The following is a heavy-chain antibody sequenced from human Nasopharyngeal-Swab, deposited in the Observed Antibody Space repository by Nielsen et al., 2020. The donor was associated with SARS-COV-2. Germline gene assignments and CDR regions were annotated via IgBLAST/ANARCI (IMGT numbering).Heavy chain of an antibody. J-gene: IGHJ6*03. D-gene: IGHD4-17*01. V-gene: IGHV3-48*04. CDR3: ARDGTTAHDYYYYKDV. Sequence: GESLKISCVASGFTLSAYTMNWVRQAPGKGLEWLSYISYTSSTIYYADSVKGRFTISRDNAKNSLYLQMNSLRAEDTAVYYCARDGTTAHDYYYYKDVWGKGTTVTVSS. CDR2: ISYTSSTI. CDR1: GFTLSAYT.